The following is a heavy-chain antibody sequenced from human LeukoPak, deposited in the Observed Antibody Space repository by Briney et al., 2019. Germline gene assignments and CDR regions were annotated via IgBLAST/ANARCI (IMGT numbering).Heavy chain of an antibody. V-gene: IGHV1-46*01. J-gene: IGHJ5*02. CDR2: INPSGGST. D-gene: IGHD3-3*01. CDR1: GYTFTSYY. CDR3: ARGVLRFLEWLFLYFDP. Sequence: GASVKVSCKASGYTFTSYYMHWVRQAPGQGLEWMGIINPSGGSTSYAQKFQGRVTMTRDTSTSTVYMELSSLRSEDTAVYYCARGVLRFLEWLFLYFDPWGQGTLVTVSS.